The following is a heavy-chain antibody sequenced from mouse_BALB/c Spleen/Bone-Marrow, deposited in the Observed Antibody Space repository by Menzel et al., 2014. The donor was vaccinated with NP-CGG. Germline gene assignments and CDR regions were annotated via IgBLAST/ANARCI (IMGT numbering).Heavy chain of an antibody. CDR3: AREYGGYSTGTELTL. CDR2: INTGGSA. D-gene: IGHD1-1*02. CDR1: GIDLSTYA. Sequence: EESGGRLVLPGGSLTLTCTGSGIDLSTYAMTWVRQAPGEGLEWIGIINTGGSAYYASWAKGRFTISKTSTTVDLKITSPTTEDTATYFCAREYGGYSTGTELTLWSPGTLVTVSS. J-gene: IGHJ1*01. V-gene: IGHV5-6-5*01.